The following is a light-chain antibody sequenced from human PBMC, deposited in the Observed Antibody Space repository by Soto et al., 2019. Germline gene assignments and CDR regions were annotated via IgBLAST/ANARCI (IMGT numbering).Light chain of an antibody. J-gene: IGLJ1*01. CDR1: SSDVGIYNL. Sequence: QSALTQPASVSGSPGQSITISCTGTSSDVGIYNLVSWYQQSPGKAPKFIIYEGTKRPSGVSNRFSGSKSGNTASLTISGLQAEDEADYYCYSYVGNNNFVFGTGTKLTVL. V-gene: IGLV2-23*01. CDR3: YSYVGNNNFV. CDR2: EGT.